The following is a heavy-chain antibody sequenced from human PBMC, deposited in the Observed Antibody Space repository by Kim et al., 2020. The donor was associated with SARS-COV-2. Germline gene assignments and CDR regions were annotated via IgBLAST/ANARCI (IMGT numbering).Heavy chain of an antibody. Sequence: YADSVKGRFTICTDNAKNALYLQRSGLRAEATAVYYCARDYDGSGSYDDYWGQGTLVTVSS. J-gene: IGHJ4*02. V-gene: IGHV3-11*04. CDR3: ARDYDGSGSYDDY. D-gene: IGHD3-10*01.